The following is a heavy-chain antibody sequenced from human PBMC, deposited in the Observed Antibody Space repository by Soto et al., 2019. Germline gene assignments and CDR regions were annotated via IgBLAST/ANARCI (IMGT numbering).Heavy chain of an antibody. J-gene: IGHJ4*02. CDR1: EFTFSTYA. CDR3: ARSYSSGWEFDY. D-gene: IGHD6-19*01. V-gene: IGHV3-23*01. Sequence: LRLSCAASEFTFSTYAMTWVRQAPGRGLQWVATISDSGDITYYADSVKGRFTVSRDNAQNSLSLKLNSLRVEDTAVYYCARSYSSGWEFDYWGQGTQVTVSS. CDR2: ISDSGDIT.